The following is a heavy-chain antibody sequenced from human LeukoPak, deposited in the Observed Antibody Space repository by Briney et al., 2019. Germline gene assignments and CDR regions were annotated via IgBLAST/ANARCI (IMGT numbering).Heavy chain of an antibody. CDR1: GFTFSNAW. Sequence: GGSLRLSCAASGFTFSNAWMSWVRQAPGKGLEWVGRIKSKTDGGTTDNAAPVKGRFTISRDDSKNTLYLQMNSLKTEDTAVYYCTTDYSGSYPSLDYWGQGTLVTVSS. V-gene: IGHV3-15*01. D-gene: IGHD1-26*01. CDR2: IKSKTDGGTT. CDR3: TTDYSGSYPSLDY. J-gene: IGHJ4*02.